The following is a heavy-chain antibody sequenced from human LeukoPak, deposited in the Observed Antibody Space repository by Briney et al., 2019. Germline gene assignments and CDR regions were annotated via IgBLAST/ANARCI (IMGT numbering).Heavy chain of an antibody. V-gene: IGHV3-23*01. CDR1: GFTFSSYA. J-gene: IGHJ6*02. CDR3: ARDRCSSTSCYSSYGMDV. Sequence: AGGSLRLSCAASGFTFSSYAMSWVRQAPGQGLEWVSGIYAGGGTTYYADSVKGRFTISRDDSKNSLYLQMNSLRAEDTAVYYCARDRCSSTSCYSSYGMDVWGQGTAVTVS. CDR2: IYAGGGTT. D-gene: IGHD2-2*01.